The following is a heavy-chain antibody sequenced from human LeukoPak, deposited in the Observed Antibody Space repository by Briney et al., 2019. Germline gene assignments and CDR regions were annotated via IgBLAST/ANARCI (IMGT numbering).Heavy chain of an antibody. CDR1: GYTFTSYG. V-gene: IGHV1-18*01. CDR2: ISAYNGNT. J-gene: IGHJ4*02. D-gene: IGHD4-17*01. Sequence: ASVKVSCKASGYTFTSYGISWVRQAPGQGLEWMGWISAYNGNTNYAQKFQGRVTITRNTSISTAYMELSSLRSEDTAVYYCARDPAVHPLYYFDYWGQGTLVTVSS. CDR3: ARDPAVHPLYYFDY.